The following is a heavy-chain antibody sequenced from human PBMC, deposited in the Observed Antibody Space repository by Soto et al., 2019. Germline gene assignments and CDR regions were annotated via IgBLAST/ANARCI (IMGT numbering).Heavy chain of an antibody. CDR3: ARGEGGGYYYYGMDV. V-gene: IGHV1-69*13. CDR2: IIPIVGTA. Sequence: SLKASCQASGGTFSSYAIRWVRQAPGQGLEWMGGIIPIVGTANYAQKFQGRVTITADESTSTTYMKLSSMRSEDTAVYYCARGEGGGYYYYGMDVWGQGPTVTASS. CDR1: GGTFSSYA. D-gene: IGHD2-15*01. J-gene: IGHJ6*02.